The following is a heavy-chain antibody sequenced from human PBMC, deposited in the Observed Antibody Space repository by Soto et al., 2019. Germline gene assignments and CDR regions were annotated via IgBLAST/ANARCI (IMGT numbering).Heavy chain of an antibody. CDR3: STEVRGWYFRDFDY. CDR2: IKSKTDGGTT. CDR1: GFTFSNAW. V-gene: IGHV3-15*01. Sequence: GGSLRLSCAASGFTFSNAWMSWVRQAPGKGLEWVGRIKSKTDGGTTDYAAPMKGRFTISRDDSKNTLYLQMNSLKTEDKAVYYCSTEVRGWYFRDFDYGGQGTLVIVSS. D-gene: IGHD6-19*01. J-gene: IGHJ4*02.